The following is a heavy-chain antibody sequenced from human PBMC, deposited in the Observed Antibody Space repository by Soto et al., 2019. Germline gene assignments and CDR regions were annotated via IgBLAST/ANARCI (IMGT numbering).Heavy chain of an antibody. D-gene: IGHD3-16*01. V-gene: IGHV4-59*01. J-gene: IGHJ4*02. CDR2: VCYGGT. Sequence: XETLSLTCSVSGRSISGNDWSWIRQSPDKGLEWLGYVCYGGTDYNPSLGGRVSMSVDTSKSQFSLKLTSVTVADAAVYYCASYRGALYFEFWGPGFLVTVSS. CDR3: ASYRGALYFEF. CDR1: GRSISGND.